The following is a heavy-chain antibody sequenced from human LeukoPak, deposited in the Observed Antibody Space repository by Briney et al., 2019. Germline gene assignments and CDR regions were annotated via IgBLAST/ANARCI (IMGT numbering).Heavy chain of an antibody. D-gene: IGHD5-18*01. Sequence: GGSLRLSCAASGFTFSSYGMHWVRQAPGKGLEWVAVISYDGSNKYYADSVKGRFTISRDNSKNTLYLQMNSLRAEDTAVYYCAKSYSYGPAGAFDIWGQGTMVTVSS. J-gene: IGHJ3*02. CDR2: ISYDGSNK. V-gene: IGHV3-30*18. CDR1: GFTFSSYG. CDR3: AKSYSYGPAGAFDI.